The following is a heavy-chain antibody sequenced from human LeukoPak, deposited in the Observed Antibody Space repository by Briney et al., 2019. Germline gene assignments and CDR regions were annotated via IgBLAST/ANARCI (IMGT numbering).Heavy chain of an antibody. CDR1: GYTFTSYG. CDR3: ARDRVWFGEYYYYGMDV. D-gene: IGHD3-10*01. Sequence: SVKVSCKASGYTFTSYGISWVRQAPGQGLEWMGWISAYNGNTNYAQKLQGRVTMTTDTSTSTAYMELRSLRSDDTAVYYCARDRVWFGEYYYYGMDVWGQGTTVTVSS. V-gene: IGHV1-18*01. CDR2: ISAYNGNT. J-gene: IGHJ6*02.